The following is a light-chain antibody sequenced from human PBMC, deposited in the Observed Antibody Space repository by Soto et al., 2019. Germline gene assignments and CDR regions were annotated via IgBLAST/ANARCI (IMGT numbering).Light chain of an antibody. CDR2: GAS. Sequence: EIVMTQSPVTLSVSPGERATISCRASQSVSSNLAWFQQKPGKAPRLLIYGASTRAIGTLAKFSGSGSGTEFTLTIGGLQSEDFAVYYCQQYNNWPRTFGQGTKVDIK. V-gene: IGKV3-15*01. J-gene: IGKJ1*01. CDR3: QQYNNWPRT. CDR1: QSVSSN.